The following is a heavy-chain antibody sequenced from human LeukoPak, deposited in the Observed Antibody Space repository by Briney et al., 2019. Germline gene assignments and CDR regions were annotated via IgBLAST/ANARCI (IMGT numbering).Heavy chain of an antibody. CDR3: VRELGLWFGESQIDY. V-gene: IGHV3-7*01. D-gene: IGHD3-10*01. J-gene: IGHJ4*02. CDR2: IKQDGSEK. Sequence: ETLSLTCTVSGGSISSYYWSWVRQAPGKGLEWVANIKQDGSEKYYVDSVKGRFTISRDNAKNSLYLQMNSLRAEDTAVYYCVRELGLWFGESQIDYWGQGTLVTVSS. CDR1: GGSISSYY.